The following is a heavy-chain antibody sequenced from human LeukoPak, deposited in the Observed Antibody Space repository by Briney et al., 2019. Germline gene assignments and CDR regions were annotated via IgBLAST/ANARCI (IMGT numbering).Heavy chain of an antibody. J-gene: IGHJ4*02. Sequence: TGGSLRLSCAASGFTFSSYARSWVRQAPGKGLEWVSAISGSGGSTYYADSVKGRFTISRDNSKNTLYLQMNSLRAEDTAVYYCAKGGRYSYGYGVDYWGQGTLVTVSS. V-gene: IGHV3-23*01. CDR1: GFTFSSYA. CDR2: ISGSGGST. CDR3: AKGGRYSYGYGVDY. D-gene: IGHD5-18*01.